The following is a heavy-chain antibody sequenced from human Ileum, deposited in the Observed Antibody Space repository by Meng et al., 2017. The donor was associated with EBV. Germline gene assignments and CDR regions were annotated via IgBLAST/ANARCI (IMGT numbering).Heavy chain of an antibody. CDR2: MSQSGST. D-gene: IGHD2-15*01. V-gene: IGHV4-34*01. CDR1: GGSFGNNY. J-gene: IGHJ4*02. CDR3: ARAWGYCSGGSCRTG. Sequence: QVQLQQWGAGLLKPSETLSLTCAVYGGSFGNNYWSWSRQPPGKGLEWSGEMSQSGSTNYNPSLKSRVTISVDTSKNQFSLKLNAVTAADTAVYYCARAWGYCSGGSCRTGWGQGTLVTFSS.